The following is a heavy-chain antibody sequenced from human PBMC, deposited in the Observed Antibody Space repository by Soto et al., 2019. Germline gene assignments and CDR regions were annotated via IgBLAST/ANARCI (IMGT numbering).Heavy chain of an antibody. CDR1: GGRFTSYI. Sequence: QVQLVQSGAEVKKPGSSVKVSCEASGGRFTSYIFTWVRQAPGQGLEWMGRSIPIQGTADYALKFQDRVTMTADKSTNTVHMEMRSLRPDDTAVYYCAKSLVFVDHGYMDVWGNGTPVTVSS. CDR3: AKSLVFVDHGYMDV. V-gene: IGHV1-69*08. J-gene: IGHJ6*03. CDR2: SIPIQGTA. D-gene: IGHD2-21*01.